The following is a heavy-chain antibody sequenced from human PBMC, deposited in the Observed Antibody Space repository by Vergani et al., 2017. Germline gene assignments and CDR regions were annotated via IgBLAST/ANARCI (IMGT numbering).Heavy chain of an antibody. Sequence: QITLKESGPTLVKPTQTLTLTCTFSGFSLSTSGVGVGWIRQPPGKALEWLALIYWDDDKRYSPSLKSRLTITKDTSKNQVVLTMTNMDPVDTATYYCAHSGGSGWYEVPERHYYYCGMDVWGEGTAITVSS. CDR3: AHSGGSGWYEVPERHYYYCGMDV. V-gene: IGHV2-5*02. D-gene: IGHD6-19*01. CDR1: GFSLSTSGVG. CDR2: IYWDDDK. J-gene: IGHJ6*04.